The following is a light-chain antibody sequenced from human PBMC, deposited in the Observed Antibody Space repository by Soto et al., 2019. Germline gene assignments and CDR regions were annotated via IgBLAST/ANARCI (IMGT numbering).Light chain of an antibody. CDR3: ASWDYSLSGVL. CDR1: SSNIGSND. Sequence: QSVLIQPPSASGTPGQRVTISCSGSSSNIGSNDAFWYQQLPGTAPKLLIYRSNQRRSGVPERFSGSKSGTSASLAISGLRSEDEADYYCASWDYSLSGVLFGGGTKLTVL. J-gene: IGLJ2*01. CDR2: RSN. V-gene: IGLV1-47*01.